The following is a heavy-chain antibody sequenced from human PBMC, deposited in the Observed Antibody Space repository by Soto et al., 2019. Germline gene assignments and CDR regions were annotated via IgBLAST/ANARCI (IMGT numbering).Heavy chain of an antibody. Sequence: QLQLQESGPGLVKPSETLSLTCTVSGGSISSSSYYWGWIRQPPGKGLEWIGSIYYSGSTYYNPSLKSRVTISVDTSKNQFSLKLSSVTAADTAVYYCVKEGIGLPLSTIFDYWGQGTLVTVSS. CDR1: GGSISSSSYY. CDR3: VKEGIGLPLSTIFDY. CDR2: IYYSGST. V-gene: IGHV4-39*02. D-gene: IGHD1-26*01. J-gene: IGHJ4*02.